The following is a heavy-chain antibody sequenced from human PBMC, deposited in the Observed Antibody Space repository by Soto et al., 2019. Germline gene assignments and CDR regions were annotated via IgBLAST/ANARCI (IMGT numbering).Heavy chain of an antibody. V-gene: IGHV4-30-2*01. Sequence: SETLSLTCAVSGGSISSGGYSWSWLRQPPGKGLEWIGYIFHSGSTYYNPSLKSRVTISVDGSKNQFSLKLSSVTAADTAVYYCARDRQPPRDILTGYRYYYYGMDVWGQGTTVTVSS. CDR1: GGSISSGGYS. D-gene: IGHD3-9*01. CDR3: ARDRQPPRDILTGYRYYYYGMDV. J-gene: IGHJ6*02. CDR2: IFHSGST.